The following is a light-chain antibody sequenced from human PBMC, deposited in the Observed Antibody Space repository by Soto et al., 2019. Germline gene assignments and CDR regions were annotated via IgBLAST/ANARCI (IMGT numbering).Light chain of an antibody. J-gene: IGKJ5*01. CDR3: QQYNNWPPIT. Sequence: IVLTQSPGTLSLSPGERATLSCRSSQSVSSNLAWYQQKPGQAPRLLXYGASTRATGIPARFSGSGSGTEFTLTISSLQSEDFAVYYCQQYNNWPPITFGQGTRLEIK. CDR1: QSVSSN. CDR2: GAS. V-gene: IGKV3-15*01.